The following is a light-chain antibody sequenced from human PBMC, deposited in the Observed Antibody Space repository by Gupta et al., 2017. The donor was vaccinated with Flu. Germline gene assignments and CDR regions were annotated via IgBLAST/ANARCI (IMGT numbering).Light chain of an antibody. CDR3: QQYGSSQT. CDR1: QSVSSSY. J-gene: IGKJ1*01. CDR2: GAS. Sequence: EIVLTQSPGTLSLSPGERATLYCKASQSVSSSYLAWYQQRPGQAPRLLIYGASNTATGTPDRFSGRGSGTDFTLTISRLEPEDFAVYYCQQYGSSQTFGQGTKVEI. V-gene: IGKV3-20*01.